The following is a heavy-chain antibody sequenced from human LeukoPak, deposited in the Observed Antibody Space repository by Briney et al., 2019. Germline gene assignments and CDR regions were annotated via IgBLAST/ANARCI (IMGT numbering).Heavy chain of an antibody. V-gene: IGHV1-18*01. CDR1: GYTFTSYV. D-gene: IGHD1-26*01. J-gene: IGHJ4*02. Sequence: ASVKVSCKASGYTFTSYVINWVRQAPGQGLEWMEWISTYNGNTNYAQELQGRVTMTTNTSTTTAYMELRSLRSDDTAMYYCAREGPYCDYSDYWGQGTLVTVSS. CDR2: ISTYNGNT. CDR3: AREGPYCDYSDY.